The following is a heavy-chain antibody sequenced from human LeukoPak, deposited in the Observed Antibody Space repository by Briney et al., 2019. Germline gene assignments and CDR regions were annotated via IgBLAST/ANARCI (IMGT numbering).Heavy chain of an antibody. Sequence: GGSLRLSCAASGFTFSSYGMHWVRQAPGKGLEWVAFIRYDGSNKYYADCVKGRFTISRDNSKNTLYLQMNSLRAEDTAVYYCAKIKRSDSSGYFAPYFDYWGQGTLVTVSS. J-gene: IGHJ4*02. V-gene: IGHV3-30*02. CDR1: GFTFSSYG. CDR3: AKIKRSDSSGYFAPYFDY. D-gene: IGHD3-22*01. CDR2: IRYDGSNK.